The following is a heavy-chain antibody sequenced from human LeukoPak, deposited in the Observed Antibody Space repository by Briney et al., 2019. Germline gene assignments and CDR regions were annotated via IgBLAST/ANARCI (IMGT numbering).Heavy chain of an antibody. CDR2: ISWNSDTI. V-gene: IGHV3-9*01. CDR3: ARDRGYFDWLLDY. Sequence: GRSLRLSCAASGFSFGDYAMYWVRQTPGKGPEWVSGISWNSDTIGYADSVKGRFTISRDNAKNSLYLQMNSLRAEDTAVYYCARDRGYFDWLLDYWGQGTLVTVSS. J-gene: IGHJ4*02. D-gene: IGHD3-9*01. CDR1: GFSFGDYA.